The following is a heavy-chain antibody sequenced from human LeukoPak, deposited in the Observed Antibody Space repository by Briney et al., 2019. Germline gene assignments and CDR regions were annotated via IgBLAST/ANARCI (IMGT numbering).Heavy chain of an antibody. CDR3: ATNSADCSSTSCYTAYYGMDV. D-gene: IGHD2-2*02. CDR1: GFTFSSYA. J-gene: IGHJ6*02. V-gene: IGHV3-23*01. CDR2: ISGSGGST. Sequence: SGGSLRLSCAASGFTFSSYAMSWVRQAPGKGLEWVSAISGSGGSTYYADSVKGRFTISRDNSKNTLYLQMNSLRAEDTAVYYCATNSADCSSTSCYTAYYGMDVWGQGTSVTVSS.